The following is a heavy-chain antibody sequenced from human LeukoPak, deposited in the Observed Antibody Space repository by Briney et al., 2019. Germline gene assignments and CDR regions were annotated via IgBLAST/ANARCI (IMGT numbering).Heavy chain of an antibody. CDR2: ISGSGGST. D-gene: IGHD6-13*01. CDR1: GFTFSSYA. V-gene: IGHV3-23*01. Sequence: GGSLRLSCAASGFTFSSYAMSWVRQAPGKGLEWVSAISGSGGSTYYADSVRGRFTISRDNSKNTLYLQMNSLRAEDTAVYYCAKGFTTIAAAGTNWFDPWGQGTLVTVSS. CDR3: AKGFTTIAAAGTNWFDP. J-gene: IGHJ5*02.